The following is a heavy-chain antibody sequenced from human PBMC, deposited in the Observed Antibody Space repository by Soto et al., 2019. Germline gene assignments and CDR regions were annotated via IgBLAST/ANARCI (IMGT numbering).Heavy chain of an antibody. CDR3: AHSPVVINYFDF. Sequence: QITLKESGPTLVKPTQTLTLTCTFSGFSLSTSPMGVGWIRQPPGKALEWLALIFWDGDQRYNPALESRLTITKDTSKNQVVLTMTNVDPVDTATYDCAHSPVVINYFDFWGPGTQVTVSS. D-gene: IGHD2-21*01. J-gene: IGHJ4*02. V-gene: IGHV2-5*02. CDR1: GFSLSTSPMG. CDR2: IFWDGDQ.